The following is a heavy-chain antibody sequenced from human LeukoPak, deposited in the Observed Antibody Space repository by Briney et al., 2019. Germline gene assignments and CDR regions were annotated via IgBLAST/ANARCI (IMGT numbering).Heavy chain of an antibody. CDR2: IIPIFGTA. CDR1: GGTFSSYA. V-gene: IGHV1-69*05. D-gene: IGHD1-26*01. Sequence: EASVKVSCKASGGTFSSYAISWVRQAPGQGLEWMGGIIPIFGTANYAQKFQGRVTITTDESTSTAYMELGSLRSEDTAVYYCARGSGSYTFDYWGQGTLVTVPS. J-gene: IGHJ4*02. CDR3: ARGSGSYTFDY.